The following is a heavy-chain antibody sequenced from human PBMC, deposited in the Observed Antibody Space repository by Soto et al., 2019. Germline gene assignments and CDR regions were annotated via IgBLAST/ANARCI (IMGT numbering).Heavy chain of an antibody. J-gene: IGHJ4*02. D-gene: IGHD2-2*01. CDR2: TRNKANSYAT. V-gene: IGHV3-72*01. CDR3: ASSLGYCSSTTCHHYYFDY. CDR1: GFTFSDHY. Sequence: GGSLRLSCAASGFTFSDHYMDWVLQAPWKGLEWVGRTRNKANSYATEYAASVKGRFTISRDDSKNSLYLQMNSLKTEDTAVYYCASSLGYCSSTTCHHYYFDYWGQGTLVTVSS.